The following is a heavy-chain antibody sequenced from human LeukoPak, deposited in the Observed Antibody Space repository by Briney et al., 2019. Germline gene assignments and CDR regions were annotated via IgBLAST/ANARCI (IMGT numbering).Heavy chain of an antibody. CDR1: GFTFSSYW. J-gene: IGHJ2*01. V-gene: IGHV3-7*03. CDR2: IKQDGSEK. Sequence: GGSLRLSCAASGFTFSSYWMSWVRQAPGKGLEWVANIKQDGSEKYYVDSVKGRFTISRDNAKSSLYLQMNSLRAEDTAVYYCARVWGPGYSSGSYWYFDLWGRGTLVTVSS. CDR3: ARVWGPGYSSGSYWYFDL. D-gene: IGHD6-19*01.